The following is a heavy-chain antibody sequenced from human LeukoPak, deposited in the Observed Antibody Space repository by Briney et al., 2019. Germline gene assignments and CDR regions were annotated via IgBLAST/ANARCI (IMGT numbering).Heavy chain of an antibody. D-gene: IGHD3-22*01. V-gene: IGHV1-18*01. CDR3: ARGWRHYYDSSGQEWYFDY. Sequence: AAVKVSCKASGYTFTSYGVSWVRQAPGQGLEWMGWISTYNGNTNYAQELQGRVTMTTDTSTSTAYMELRSLRSDDTAVYYCARGWRHYYDSSGQEWYFDYWGQGTLVTVSS. CDR1: GYTFTSYG. CDR2: ISTYNGNT. J-gene: IGHJ4*02.